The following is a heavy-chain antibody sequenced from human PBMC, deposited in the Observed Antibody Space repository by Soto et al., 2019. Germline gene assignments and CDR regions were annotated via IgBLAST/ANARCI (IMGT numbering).Heavy chain of an antibody. CDR2: VNPDRGNT. CDR3: ARQGRYRSSSITT. J-gene: IGHJ5*01. Sequence: SVKVSCKASGYTFTSYDINWVRQATGQGLEWMGWVNPDRGNTVYAQKFQGRVTMTRNTSINTVYMELSSLRSEDTAIYYCARQGRYRSSSITTWGHGTLVTVSS. D-gene: IGHD6-13*01. V-gene: IGHV1-8*01. CDR1: GYTFTSYD.